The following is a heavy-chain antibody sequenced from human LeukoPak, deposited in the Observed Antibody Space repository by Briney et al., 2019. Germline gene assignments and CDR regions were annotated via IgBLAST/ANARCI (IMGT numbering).Heavy chain of an antibody. CDR2: MYYSGST. V-gene: IGHV4-31*03. D-gene: IGHD3-3*01. Sequence: PSETLSLTCTVSGGSISSGGYYWSWIRQHPGKGLEWIGYMYYSGSTYYNPSLKSRVTISVDTSKNQFSLKLSSVTAADTAVYYCARSLSPAVGGKYYYFYGMDVWGQGTTVTVSS. J-gene: IGHJ6*02. CDR1: GGSISSGGYY. CDR3: ARSLSPAVGGKYYYFYGMDV.